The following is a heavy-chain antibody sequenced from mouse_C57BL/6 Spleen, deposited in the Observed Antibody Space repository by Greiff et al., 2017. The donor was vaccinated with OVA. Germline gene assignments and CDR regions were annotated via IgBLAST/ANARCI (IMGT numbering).Heavy chain of an antibody. J-gene: IGHJ3*01. V-gene: IGHV1-54*01. CDR2: INPGSGGT. CDR3: AGTAQALFAY. CDR1: GYAFTNYL. D-gene: IGHD3-2*02. Sequence: VQLQQSGAELVRPGTSVKVSCKASGYAFTNYLIEWVKQRPGQGLEWIGVINPGSGGTNYNEKFKGKATLTADKSSSTAYMQLSSLTSEDSAVYFCAGTAQALFAYWGQGTLVTVSA.